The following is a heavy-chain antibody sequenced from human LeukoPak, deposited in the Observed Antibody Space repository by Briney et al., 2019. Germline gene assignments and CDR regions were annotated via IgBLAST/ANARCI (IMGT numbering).Heavy chain of an antibody. D-gene: IGHD1-14*01. J-gene: IGHJ6*02. CDR1: GYTFTSYG. CDR3: ARDGPSGPARMDV. V-gene: IGHV1-18*01. CDR2: ISAYNGNT. Sequence: APGKPSCKASGYTFTSYGISWVLQAPGPGLEGRAGISAYNGNTNHAQTLQGRGSLTTDTSTSTAYLELRSLRSDDTVVYYCARDGPSGPARMDVWGQGTTVTVSS.